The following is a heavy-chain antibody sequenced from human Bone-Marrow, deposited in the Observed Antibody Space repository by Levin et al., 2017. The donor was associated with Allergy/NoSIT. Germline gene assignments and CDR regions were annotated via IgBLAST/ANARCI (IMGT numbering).Heavy chain of an antibody. V-gene: IGHV3-7*03. CDR2: IKQDATEK. Sequence: LSLTCASSGFVFSSYSMSWVRQAPGKGLEWVAHIKQDATEKFYVDSVKGRFTISRDNAKDSLYLQMSSLRVEDTAIYFCARDYPIYCDGGSCYSEYWGRGTQVTVYS. J-gene: IGHJ4*02. CDR1: GFVFSSYS. CDR3: ARDYPIYCDGGSCYSEY. D-gene: IGHD2-15*01.